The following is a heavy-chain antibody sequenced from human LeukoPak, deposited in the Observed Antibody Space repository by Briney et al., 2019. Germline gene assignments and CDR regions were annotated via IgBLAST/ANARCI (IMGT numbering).Heavy chain of an antibody. Sequence: GESLKISCKGSGYSFTSYWIGWVRQMPGKGLEWMGIIFPGDSDTRYSPSFQGQVTISADKSISTAFLQWSSLKASDTAIYYCARQDPEYCTGGSCYLVTSYYFDYWGQGTLVTVSS. J-gene: IGHJ4*02. V-gene: IGHV5-51*01. D-gene: IGHD2-15*01. CDR3: ARQDPEYCTGGSCYLVTSYYFDY. CDR2: IFPGDSDT. CDR1: GYSFTSYW.